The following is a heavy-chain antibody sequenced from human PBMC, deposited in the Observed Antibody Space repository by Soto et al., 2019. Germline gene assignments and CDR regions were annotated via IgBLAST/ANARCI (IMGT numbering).Heavy chain of an antibody. CDR2: IIPIFGTA. V-gene: IGHV1-69*13. J-gene: IGHJ5*02. Sequence: SVKVSCKASGGTFSSYAISWVRQAPGQGLEWMGGIIPIFGTANYAQKFQGRVTITADESTSTAYMELSSLRSEDTAVYYCARRDIVAAGGWFDPWGQGTPVTVSS. D-gene: IGHD6-13*01. CDR3: ARRDIVAAGGWFDP. CDR1: GGTFSSYA.